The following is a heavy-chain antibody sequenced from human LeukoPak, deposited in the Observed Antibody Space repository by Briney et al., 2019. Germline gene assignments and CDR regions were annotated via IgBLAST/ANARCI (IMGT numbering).Heavy chain of an antibody. CDR1: GFTFSSYD. Sequence: GGSLRLSCAASGFTFSSYDMYWVRQAPGKGLEYVSGIGSNGGSTYYANSVKGRLTIPRDNSKNTLYLQMGSLRADDMAVYYCARVVLSSGWLDYWAQGTLVTVSS. CDR3: ARVVLSSGWLDY. CDR2: IGSNGGST. D-gene: IGHD6-19*01. V-gene: IGHV3-64*01. J-gene: IGHJ4*02.